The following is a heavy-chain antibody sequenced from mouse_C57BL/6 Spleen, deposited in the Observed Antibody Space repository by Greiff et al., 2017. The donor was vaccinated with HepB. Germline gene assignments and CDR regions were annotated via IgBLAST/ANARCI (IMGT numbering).Heavy chain of an antibody. CDR3: APSCDGYDAWYFDV. J-gene: IGHJ1*03. CDR1: GFTIKDYY. Sequence: VQLQQSGAELVKPGASVKLSCTASGFTIKDYYMHWVKQRTEQGLEWIGRIVPEDGETKYAPKFKGKATITADTSSNTAYLQLSSLTSEDTAVYYWAPSCDGYDAWYFDVWGTGTTVTVSS. D-gene: IGHD2-2*01. CDR2: IVPEDGET. V-gene: IGHV14-2*01.